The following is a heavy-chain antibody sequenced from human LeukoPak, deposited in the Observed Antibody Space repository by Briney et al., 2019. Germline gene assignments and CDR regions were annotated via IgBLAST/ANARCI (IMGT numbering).Heavy chain of an antibody. D-gene: IGHD3-16*01. CDR3: AHLTRFQTFGGVRGAFDI. Sequence: SGPTLVNPTPTLTLTCTFSGFSLSTSGVGVGWIRQPPGKALEWLALIYWDDDKRYSPSLKSRLTITKDTSKNQVVLTMTNMDPVDTATYYCAHLTRFQTFGGVRGAFDIWGQGTMVTVSS. V-gene: IGHV2-5*02. CDR1: GFSLSTSGVG. CDR2: IYWDDDK. J-gene: IGHJ3*02.